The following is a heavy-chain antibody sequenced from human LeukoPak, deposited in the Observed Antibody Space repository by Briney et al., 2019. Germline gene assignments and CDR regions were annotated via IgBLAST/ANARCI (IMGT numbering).Heavy chain of an antibody. V-gene: IGHV1-2*02. J-gene: IGHJ5*02. Sequence: ASVKVSCKASGYTFTGYYMHWVRQAPGQGLEWMGWINPNSGGTNYAQKFQGRVTMTRDTSIRTAYMELSRLRSDDTAVYYCARGFHDILTGANWFDPWGQGTLVTVSS. CDR1: GYTFTGYY. D-gene: IGHD3-9*01. CDR2: INPNSGGT. CDR3: ARGFHDILTGANWFDP.